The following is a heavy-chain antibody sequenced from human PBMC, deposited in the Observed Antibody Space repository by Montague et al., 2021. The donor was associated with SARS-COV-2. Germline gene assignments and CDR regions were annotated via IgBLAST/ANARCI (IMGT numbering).Heavy chain of an antibody. CDR2: XGWDDDK. J-gene: IGHJ3*02. V-gene: IGHV2-70*01. D-gene: IGHD1-26*01. CDR3: ARIWGATRGDAFDI. CDR1: GFSLSTSGMC. Sequence: PALVKPXQTLTLTCTFSGFSLSTSGMCVSWIRQPPGKALEWLALXGWDDDKYYSTSLKTRLTISKDTSKNQVVLTMTNMDPVDTATYYCARIWGATRGDAFDIWGQGTMVTVSS.